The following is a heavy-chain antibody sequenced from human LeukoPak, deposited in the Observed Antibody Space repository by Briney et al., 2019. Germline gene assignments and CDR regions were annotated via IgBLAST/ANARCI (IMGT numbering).Heavy chain of an antibody. D-gene: IGHD2-2*01. Sequence: GGSLRLSCQASRFSFIAYLRNGVRQAPGKGLEWVAYIYVGSGLTFYADSVKGRFTVSRYSAQNSLFLQMNGLTSEDTGVYYCARRHPCNARSLDFDYWGQGTPVTVSS. J-gene: IGHJ4*02. CDR2: IYVGSGLT. CDR3: ARRHPCNARSLDFDY. V-gene: IGHV3-48*01. CDR1: RFSFIAYL.